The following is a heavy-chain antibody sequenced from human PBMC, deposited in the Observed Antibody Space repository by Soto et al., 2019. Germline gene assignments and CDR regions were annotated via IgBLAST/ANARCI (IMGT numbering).Heavy chain of an antibody. Sequence: SSVKVSCKASGGTFSKYAINWVRQAPGQGLEWMGGIIPIFGTANYAQKFQGRVTITADESTSTAYMELSSLRSEDTAVYYCARERAAAGIDWFDPWGQGTLVTLSS. J-gene: IGHJ5*02. CDR2: IIPIFGTA. D-gene: IGHD6-13*01. V-gene: IGHV1-69*13. CDR1: GGTFSKYA. CDR3: ARERAAAGIDWFDP.